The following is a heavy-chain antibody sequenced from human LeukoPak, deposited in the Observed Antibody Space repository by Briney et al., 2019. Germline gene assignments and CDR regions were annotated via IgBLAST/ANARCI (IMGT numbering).Heavy chain of an antibody. J-gene: IGHJ6*03. V-gene: IGHV1-2*02. CDR3: ARDDYKTLYYYHYMDV. D-gene: IGHD3-16*01. Sequence: ASVKVSCKASGYTFTGYYIHWVRQAPGQGLEWMEWINPNSGGTTYAQKFQGRVTMTRDTSITTAYMELSRLRSDDTAVYYCARDDYKTLYYYHYMDVWGKGTTVIVSS. CDR1: GYTFTGYY. CDR2: INPNSGGT.